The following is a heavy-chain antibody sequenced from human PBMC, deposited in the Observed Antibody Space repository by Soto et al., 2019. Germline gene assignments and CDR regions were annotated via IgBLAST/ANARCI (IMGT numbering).Heavy chain of an antibody. Sequence: GGSLRLSCAASGFTFSRYAMHWVRKAPGKGLEWVAVISYDGSNKYYADSVKGRFTISRDNSKNTLYLQMNSLRAEDTAVYYCARDRIQLWGYYYYYGMDVWGQGTTVTV. CDR2: ISYDGSNK. J-gene: IGHJ6*02. D-gene: IGHD5-18*01. CDR3: ARDRIQLWGYYYYYGMDV. CDR1: GFTFSRYA. V-gene: IGHV3-30-3*01.